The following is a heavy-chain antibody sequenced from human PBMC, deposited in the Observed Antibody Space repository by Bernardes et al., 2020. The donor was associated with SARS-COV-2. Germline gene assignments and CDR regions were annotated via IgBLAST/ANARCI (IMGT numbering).Heavy chain of an antibody. D-gene: IGHD3-10*01. V-gene: IGHV1-24*01. CDR2: FDPEDGET. CDR1: GYTLTALS. Sequence: ASLKVSCKVSGYTLTALSMHWVRQAPGKGLEWMGGFDPEDGETIYAQKFQGRVTMTEDTSTDTAYMELSSLRSEDTAVYYCATSFVVRGVITYYYYYYGMDVWGQGTTVTVSS. CDR3: ATSFVVRGVITYYYYYYGMDV. J-gene: IGHJ6*02.